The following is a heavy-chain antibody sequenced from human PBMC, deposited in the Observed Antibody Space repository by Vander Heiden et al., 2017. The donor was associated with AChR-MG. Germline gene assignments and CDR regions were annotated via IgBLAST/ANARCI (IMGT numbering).Heavy chain of an antibody. V-gene: IGHV3-21*01. CDR2: ISSSSSYI. CDR1: GFTFSSYS. D-gene: IGHD3-10*01. Sequence: EVQLVESGGGLVKPGGSLRLSCAASGFTFSSYSMNWVRQAPGKGLEWVSSISSSSSYIYYADSVKGRFTISRDNAKNSLYLQMNSRRAEDTAVYYCAREGFGELPTHYWGQGTLVTVSS. J-gene: IGHJ4*02. CDR3: AREGFGELPTHY.